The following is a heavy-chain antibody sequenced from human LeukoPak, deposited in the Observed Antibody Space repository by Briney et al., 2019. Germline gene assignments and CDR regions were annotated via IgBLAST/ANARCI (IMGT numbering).Heavy chain of an antibody. V-gene: IGHV1-46*01. CDR2: INPSGGST. CDR1: GYTFTSYY. CDR3: ARDYSGAAPFDY. D-gene: IGHD4-17*01. Sequence: ASVKVSCKASGYTFTSYYMHWVRQAPGQGLGWMGIINPSGGSTSYAQKFQGRATMTRDTSTSTVYMELSSLRSEDTAVYYCARDYSGAAPFDYWGQGTLVTVSS. J-gene: IGHJ4*02.